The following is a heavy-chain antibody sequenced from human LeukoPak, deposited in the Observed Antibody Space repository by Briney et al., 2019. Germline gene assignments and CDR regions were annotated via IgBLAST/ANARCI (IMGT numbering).Heavy chain of an antibody. Sequence: ASVKVSCKASGYTFTSYGISWVRQAPGQGLEWMGWISAYNGNTNYAQKFQGRVTITADESTSTAYMELSSLRSEDTAVYYCARGSSYSSRGYFDYWGQGTLVTVSS. CDR3: ARGSSYSSRGYFDY. V-gene: IGHV1-18*01. CDR1: GYTFTSYG. D-gene: IGHD6-13*01. CDR2: ISAYNGNT. J-gene: IGHJ4*02.